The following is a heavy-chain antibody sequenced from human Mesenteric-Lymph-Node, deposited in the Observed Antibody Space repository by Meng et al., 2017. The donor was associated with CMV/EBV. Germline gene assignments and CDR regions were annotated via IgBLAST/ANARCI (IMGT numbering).Heavy chain of an antibody. D-gene: IGHD3-10*01. Sequence: PLQESGPGLVKLSETLSLTCAVSGGSISSSSYYWGWIRQPPGKGLEWIGSIYYSGSTYYNPSLKSRVTISVDTSKNQFSLKLSSVTAADTAVYYCARPHYYGSGSSPWFDPWGQGTLVTVSS. CDR2: IYYSGST. CDR3: ARPHYYGSGSSPWFDP. V-gene: IGHV4-39*01. J-gene: IGHJ5*02. CDR1: GGSISSSSYY.